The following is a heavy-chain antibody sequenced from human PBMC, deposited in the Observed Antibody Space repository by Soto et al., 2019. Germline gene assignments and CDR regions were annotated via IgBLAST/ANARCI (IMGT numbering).Heavy chain of an antibody. CDR2: VWYDGSSK. CDR1: VFTFSNFG. CDR3: AREIDSTSDGMDV. D-gene: IGHD2-21*01. J-gene: IGHJ6*01. V-gene: IGHV3-33*01. Sequence: GGSLRLSCESSVFTFSNFGMNWVRQAPGKGLEWVARVWYDGSSKYYVDSVKGRFTISRDNSKETVYLQMNSLRAEDTGVYYCAREIDSTSDGMDVWGQGTTVTVSS.